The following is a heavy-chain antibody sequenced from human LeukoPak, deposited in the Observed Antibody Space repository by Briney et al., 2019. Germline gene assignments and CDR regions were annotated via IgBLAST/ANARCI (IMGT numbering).Heavy chain of an antibody. CDR2: IYPGDSDT. D-gene: IGHD6-19*01. V-gene: IGHV5-51*01. J-gene: IGHJ4*02. CDR3: ARGLGSYFDY. CDR1: GYSFPSYW. Sequence: GESLKISCKGSGYSFPSYWITWVRQMPGKGLEWMGIIYPGDSDTRNSPSFQGQVTISVDKSISTAYLHWSSLKASDTAVYYCARGLGSYFDYWGQGTLVTVSS.